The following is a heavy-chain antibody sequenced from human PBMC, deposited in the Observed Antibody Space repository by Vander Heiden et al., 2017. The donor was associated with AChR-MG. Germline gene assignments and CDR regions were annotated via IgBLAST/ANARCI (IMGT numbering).Heavy chain of an antibody. D-gene: IGHD1-26*01. CDR1: GFTFTNYH. CDR3: ARELTGSFYFDF. CDR2: INPSLDST. J-gene: IGHJ4*02. V-gene: IGHV1-46*03. Sequence: QVQLVQSGAEVKKPGASLKVSCKTSGFTFTNYHMHWVRQAPGQGLEWVGTINPSLDSTPYAQKFQGRVRMTRDTSTKTVYMDMTSLRPEATAVYFCARELTGSFYFDFWGQGSLVTVSS.